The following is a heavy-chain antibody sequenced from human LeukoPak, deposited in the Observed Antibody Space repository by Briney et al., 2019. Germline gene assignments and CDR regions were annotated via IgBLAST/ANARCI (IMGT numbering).Heavy chain of an antibody. Sequence: SETLPLTCTVSCGSISTYYLSWIRQPPGKGLEWIGYIYYSGSTNYNPSLKSRVTMSVDTSKNHFSLRLSSVTAADTALYYCARGGWYTDFWGQGTLVTVSS. CDR2: IYYSGST. J-gene: IGHJ4*02. V-gene: IGHV4-59*01. CDR1: CGSISTYY. D-gene: IGHD6-19*01. CDR3: ARGGWYTDF.